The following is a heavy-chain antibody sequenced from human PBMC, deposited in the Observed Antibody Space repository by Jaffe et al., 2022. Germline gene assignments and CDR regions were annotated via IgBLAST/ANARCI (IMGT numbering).Heavy chain of an antibody. Sequence: EVQLVESGGGLVQPGRSLRLSCTASGFTFGDYAMSWVRQAPGKGLEWVGFIRSKAYGGTTEYAASVKGRFTISRDDSKSIAYLQMNSLKTEDTAVYYCTRDVSVGYSYGYSSEYYFDYWGQGTLVTVSS. CDR2: IRSKAYGGTT. J-gene: IGHJ4*02. D-gene: IGHD5-18*01. V-gene: IGHV3-49*04. CDR3: TRDVSVGYSYGYSSEYYFDY. CDR1: GFTFGDYA.